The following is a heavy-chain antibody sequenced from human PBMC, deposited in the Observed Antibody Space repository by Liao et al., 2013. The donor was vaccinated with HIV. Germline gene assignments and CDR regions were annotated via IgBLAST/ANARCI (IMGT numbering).Heavy chain of an antibody. CDR3: AGFRLLPLLGAFDI. CDR2: IYTSGST. Sequence: QVELQESGPGLVKPSQTLSLSCTVSGDSISGGNYFLNWIRQPAGKGLEWLGRIYTSGSTNYNPSLQSRVTISVDTSKNQFSLKLSSVTAADTAVYYCAGFRLLPLLGAFDIWGQGTMVTVSS. D-gene: IGHD3-22*01. J-gene: IGHJ3*02. CDR1: GDSISGGNYF. V-gene: IGHV4-61*02.